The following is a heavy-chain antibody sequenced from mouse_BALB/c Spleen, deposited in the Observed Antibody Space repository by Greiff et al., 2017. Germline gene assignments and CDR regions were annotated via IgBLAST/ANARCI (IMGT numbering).Heavy chain of an antibody. D-gene: IGHD1-1*01. CDR2: INPSSGYT. J-gene: IGHJ2*01. V-gene: IGHV1-4*02. CDR1: GFTFTSYT. Sequence: QVQLLQSAAELARPGASVKLSCKASGFTFTSYTMHWVQQRPGQGLEWIGYINPSSGYTEYNQKFKDKTTLTADKSSSTAYMQLSSLTSEDSAVYYCARGGIYCYGSCFDYWGQGTTLTVSS. CDR3: ARGGIYCYGSCFDY.